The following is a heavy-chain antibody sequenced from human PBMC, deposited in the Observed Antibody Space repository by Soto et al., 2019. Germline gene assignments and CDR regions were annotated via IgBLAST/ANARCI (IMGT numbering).Heavy chain of an antibody. CDR3: ARRGAARYYYYGMAV. V-gene: IGHV4-39*01. Sequence: SETLSLTCTVSGGSISSSSYYWGWIRQPPGKGLEWIGSIYYSGSTYYNPSLKSRVTISVDTSKNQFSLKLSSVTAADTAVYYCARRGAARYYYYGMAVWVQGTTVTVSS. D-gene: IGHD6-13*01. CDR1: GGSISSSSYY. CDR2: IYYSGST. J-gene: IGHJ6*02.